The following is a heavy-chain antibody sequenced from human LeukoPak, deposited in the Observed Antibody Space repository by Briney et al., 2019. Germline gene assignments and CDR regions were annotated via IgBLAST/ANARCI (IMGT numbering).Heavy chain of an antibody. CDR1: GFTFTKYW. Sequence: GGSLRLSCAASGFTFTKYWVTWVRQAPGKGLEWVAVISYDGSNKYYADSVKGRFTISRDNSKNTLYLQMNSLRAEDTAVYYCAKVYSSSWLYYYYYGMDVWGQGTTVTVSS. J-gene: IGHJ6*02. V-gene: IGHV3-30*18. CDR2: ISYDGSNK. CDR3: AKVYSSSWLYYYYYGMDV. D-gene: IGHD6-13*01.